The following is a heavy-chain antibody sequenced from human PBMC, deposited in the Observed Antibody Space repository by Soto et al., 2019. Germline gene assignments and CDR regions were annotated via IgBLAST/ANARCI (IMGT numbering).Heavy chain of an antibody. D-gene: IGHD3-10*01. CDR1: GFTFNMYG. V-gene: IGHV3-74*01. J-gene: IGHJ4*02. CDR3: TRGPRPSSVGTGAF. Sequence: EVQLVESGGGLVQPGGSLRLSCAASGFTFNMYGMHWVRQAPGEGLEWVSRICDDDSRTDYADSVKGRFTISRDNAKNTLYLQMKALRVEDTALYYFTRGPRPSSVGTGAFWGQGTLVTVP. CDR2: ICDDDSRT.